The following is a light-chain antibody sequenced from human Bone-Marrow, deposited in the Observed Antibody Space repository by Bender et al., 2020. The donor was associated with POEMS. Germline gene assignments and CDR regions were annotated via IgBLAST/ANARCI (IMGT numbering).Light chain of an antibody. V-gene: IGLV2-23*01. CDR1: SSDLGNYNL. J-gene: IGLJ3*02. CDR2: AGN. Sequence: QSALTQPASVSGSPGQSITISCTGTSSDLGNYNLVCWYQQHTGKAPKLMIFAGNKRPSGVSNRFSGSKSGNTASLTISGLLPEDEADYYCCSYAGTSSWVFGGGTKLTVL. CDR3: CSYAGTSSWV.